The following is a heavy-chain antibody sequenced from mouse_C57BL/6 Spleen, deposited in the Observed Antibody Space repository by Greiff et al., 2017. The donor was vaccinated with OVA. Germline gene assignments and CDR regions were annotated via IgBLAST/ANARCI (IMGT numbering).Heavy chain of an antibody. D-gene: IGHD2-5*01. V-gene: IGHV5-17*01. CDR1: GFTFSDYG. Sequence: EVQVVESGGGLVKPGGSLKLSCAASGFTFSDYGMHWVRQAPEKGLEWVAYISSGSSTIYYADTVKGRFTISRDNAKNTLFLQMTSLRSEDTAMYYCAREAYYSKAWFAYWGQGTLVTVSA. CDR2: ISSGSSTI. J-gene: IGHJ3*01. CDR3: AREAYYSKAWFAY.